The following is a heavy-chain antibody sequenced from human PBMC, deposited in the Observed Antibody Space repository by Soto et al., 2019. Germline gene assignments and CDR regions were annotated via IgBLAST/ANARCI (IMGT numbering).Heavy chain of an antibody. CDR1: GFTFSSYA. CDR2: ISGSGGST. J-gene: IGHJ4*02. CDR3: TGVATGGWGY. V-gene: IGHV3-23*01. Sequence: EVQLLESGGGLVQPGGSLRLSCAASGFTFSSYAMSWVRQAPGKGLEWVSAISGSGGSTYYADSVKGRFTISGDNSKNTLYLQMNSLRAEDRAVYYCTGVATGGWGYWGQGTLVTVSS. D-gene: IGHD5-12*01.